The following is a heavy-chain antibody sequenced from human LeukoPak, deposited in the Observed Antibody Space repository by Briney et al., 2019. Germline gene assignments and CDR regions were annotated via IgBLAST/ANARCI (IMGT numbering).Heavy chain of an antibody. V-gene: IGHV1-69*04. CDR1: GGTFSSYA. Sequence: SVKVSCKASGGTFSSYAISWVRQAPGQGLEWMGRIIPILGIANYAQKFQGRVTITADKSTSTAYMELSSLRSEDTAVYYCARDLTVTTSYYYYGMDVWGQGTTVTVSS. J-gene: IGHJ6*02. D-gene: IGHD4-17*01. CDR2: IIPILGIA. CDR3: ARDLTVTTSYYYYGMDV.